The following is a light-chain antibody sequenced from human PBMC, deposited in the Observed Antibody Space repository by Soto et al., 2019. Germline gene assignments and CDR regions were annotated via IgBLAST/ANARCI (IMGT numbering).Light chain of an antibody. CDR2: GAS. CDR3: QQYDNWPLT. J-gene: IGKJ4*01. CDR1: QSVTNN. V-gene: IGKV3-15*01. Sequence: EIVMTQSPATLSVSPGERATLSCRASQSVTNNLAWYQQKAGQAPRVLIYGASTRATGIPARFSGSGSGTEFTLTISSLQSEDFAVYYCQQYDNWPLTFGGGTKVEIK.